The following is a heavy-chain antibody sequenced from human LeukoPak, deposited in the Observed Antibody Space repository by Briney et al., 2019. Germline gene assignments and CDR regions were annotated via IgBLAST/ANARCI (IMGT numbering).Heavy chain of an antibody. V-gene: IGHV4-61*02. Sequence: SQTLSLTCTVSGGSISSGSYYWSWIRQPAGKGLEWIGRIYTSGSTNYNPSLKGRVTISVDTSKNQFSLKLSSVTAADTAVYYCARDRVYCSSTSCYRGWFDPWGQGTLVTVSS. CDR2: IYTSGST. J-gene: IGHJ5*02. CDR1: GGSISSGSYY. D-gene: IGHD2-2*01. CDR3: ARDRVYCSSTSCYRGWFDP.